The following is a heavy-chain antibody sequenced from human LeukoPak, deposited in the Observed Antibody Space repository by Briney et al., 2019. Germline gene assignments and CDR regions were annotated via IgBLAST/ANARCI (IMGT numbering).Heavy chain of an antibody. Sequence: PGGSLRLSCAASGFTFSSYSMNWVRQAPGKGLEWVSYISSSSTIYYADSVKGRFTISRDNSKNTLYLQMNSLRAEDTAVYYCAHISSSWPDYWGQGTLVTVSS. V-gene: IGHV3-48*01. CDR1: GFTFSSYS. CDR2: ISSSSTI. CDR3: AHISSSWPDY. J-gene: IGHJ4*02. D-gene: IGHD6-13*01.